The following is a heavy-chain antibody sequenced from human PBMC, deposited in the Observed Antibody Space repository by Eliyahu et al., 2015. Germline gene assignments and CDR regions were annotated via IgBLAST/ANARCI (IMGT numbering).Heavy chain of an antibody. D-gene: IGHD3-3*01. Sequence: QVKVQQWDAGLLKPSETLSLTCAVDGGSITGNYWSWIRQPPGEGLEWIGEVHYRGATKYNPSLSGRVTILLDTSKNQFSLKMTSVTAADTAMYFCVRHLECAFDPWGQGTLVTVS. CDR2: VHYRGAT. CDR1: GGSITGNY. J-gene: IGHJ5*02. V-gene: IGHV4-34*02. CDR3: VRHLECAFDP.